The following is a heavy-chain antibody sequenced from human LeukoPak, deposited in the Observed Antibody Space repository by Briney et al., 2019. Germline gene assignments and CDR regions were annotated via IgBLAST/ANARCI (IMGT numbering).Heavy chain of an antibody. V-gene: IGHV4-4*07. J-gene: IGHJ4*02. CDR2: IYTSGST. D-gene: IGHD3-22*01. CDR3: ARDPDYYDSSGYYFDY. Sequence: SETLSLTCTVSGGSISSYYWSWIRQPAGKGLEWIGRIYTSGSTNYNPSLKSRVTMSVDTSKNQFSLKLNSVTAADTAVYYCARDPDYYDSSGYYFDYWGQGTLVTVSS. CDR1: GGSISSYY.